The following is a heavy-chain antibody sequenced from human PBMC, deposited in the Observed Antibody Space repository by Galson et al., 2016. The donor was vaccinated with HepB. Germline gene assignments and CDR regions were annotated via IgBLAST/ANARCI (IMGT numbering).Heavy chain of an antibody. Sequence: SLRLSCAASGFTFSNYCMHWVRQAPGKRLEWVAVISYDGTNKYYADSVTGRFTISREHSKNTQYVQMNSLSGEDTAVYYCAKDPSHQYDFWSGFNYYYYAGMDVWGQGTTVTVSS. CDR3: AKDPSHQYDFWSGFNYYYYAGMDV. J-gene: IGHJ6*02. CDR1: GFTFSNYC. CDR2: ISYDGTNK. D-gene: IGHD3-3*01. V-gene: IGHV3-30*18.